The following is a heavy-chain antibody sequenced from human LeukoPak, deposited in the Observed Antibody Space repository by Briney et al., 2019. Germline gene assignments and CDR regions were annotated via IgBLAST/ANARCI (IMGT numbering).Heavy chain of an antibody. Sequence: PSETLSLTCAVSGGSISSYYWSWIRQPPGKGLEWIGYIYYSVSTNYNPSLKSRVTISVDTSKNQFSLKLSSVTAADTAVYYCARLDILTGYYSVDYWGQGTLVTVSS. D-gene: IGHD3-9*01. J-gene: IGHJ4*02. CDR3: ARLDILTGYYSVDY. V-gene: IGHV4-59*08. CDR2: IYYSVST. CDR1: GGSISSYY.